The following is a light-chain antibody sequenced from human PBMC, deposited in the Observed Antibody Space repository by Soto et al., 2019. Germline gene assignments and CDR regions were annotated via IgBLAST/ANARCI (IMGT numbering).Light chain of an antibody. CDR2: GAS. CDR3: QQYNNWPIT. V-gene: IGKV3-15*01. Sequence: EIVMTQSPVTLSVSPGDRASLSCRASQRVSSNLAWYQQKPGQAPMLLIYGASTRATGITARFSGSGSGTEFTLTISSLQSEAFAVYYCQQYNNWPITFAGGTKVEIK. J-gene: IGKJ4*01. CDR1: QRVSSN.